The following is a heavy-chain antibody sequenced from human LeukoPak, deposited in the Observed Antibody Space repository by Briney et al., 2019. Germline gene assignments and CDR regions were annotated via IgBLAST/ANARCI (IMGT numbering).Heavy chain of an antibody. CDR1: EYNFINYW. V-gene: IGHV5-51*01. CDR3: ARWPRGATAAYFDY. Sequence: GESLKISCKGSEYNFINYWIGWVRQMPGEGLEWMGIIQPGDSGTRYSPSFQGQVTISADKSISTAFLQWNSLKASDTAMYYCARWPRGATAAYFDYWGQGTLVTVSS. D-gene: IGHD6-13*01. J-gene: IGHJ4*02. CDR2: IQPGDSGT.